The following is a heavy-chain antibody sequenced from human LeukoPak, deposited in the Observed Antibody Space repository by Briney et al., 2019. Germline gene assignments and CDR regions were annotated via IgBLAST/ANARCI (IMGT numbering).Heavy chain of an antibody. Sequence: GGSLRLSCAASGVTFSSYAMSWVCLAPRKGLEWVSAISGSGGSTYYAESVKGRFTISRDNSKNTLYLQMNSLRAEDTAVYYCAKGGVWFGDLYNPWGQGTLVTVSS. CDR2: ISGSGGST. D-gene: IGHD3-10*01. CDR3: AKGGVWFGDLYNP. CDR1: GVTFSSYA. J-gene: IGHJ5*02. V-gene: IGHV3-23*01.